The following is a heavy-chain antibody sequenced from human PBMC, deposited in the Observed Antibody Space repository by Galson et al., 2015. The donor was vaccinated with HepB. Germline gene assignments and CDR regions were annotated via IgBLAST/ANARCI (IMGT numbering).Heavy chain of an antibody. CDR1: GYTFTGYG. J-gene: IGHJ6*02. V-gene: IGHV1-18*04. Sequence: SVKVSCKASGYTFTGYGISWVRQAPGQGLEWMGWISAYNGNTNYAQKLQGRVTMTTDTSTSTAYMELRSLRSDDTAVYYCARDGGMTYYDFWSGRTKVHYYYYGMDVWGQGTTDTVSS. CDR3: ARDGGMTYYDFWSGRTKVHYYYYGMDV. CDR2: ISAYNGNT. D-gene: IGHD3-3*01.